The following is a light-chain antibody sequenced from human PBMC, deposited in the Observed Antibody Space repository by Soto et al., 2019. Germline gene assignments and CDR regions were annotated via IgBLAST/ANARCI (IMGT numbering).Light chain of an antibody. J-gene: IGKJ1*01. Sequence: EIVLTQSPGTLSLSPGDRATLSCRASQSVSSSYLAWYQQKPGQAPRLLIYGASTRATGIPDRFSGSGSGTDFTLTIARLEPGDFAVYYCQQYGNSPQTFGQGTKVDIK. CDR3: QQYGNSPQT. CDR1: QSVSSSY. V-gene: IGKV3-20*01. CDR2: GAS.